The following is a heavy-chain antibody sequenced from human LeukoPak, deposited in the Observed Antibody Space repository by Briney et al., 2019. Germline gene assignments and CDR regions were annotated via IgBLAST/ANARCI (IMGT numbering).Heavy chain of an antibody. V-gene: IGHV3-74*01. CDR1: GFTFSRYW. CDR2: INSDGSST. D-gene: IGHD3-10*01. CDR3: AREQGMVRGSWFDP. Sequence: GGSLRLSCAASGFTFSRYWMHWVRQAPGKGLVWVSRINSDGSSTNYADSVKGRFTISRDNAKNSLYLQMNSLRAEDTALYYCAREQGMVRGSWFDPWGQGTLVTVSS. J-gene: IGHJ5*02.